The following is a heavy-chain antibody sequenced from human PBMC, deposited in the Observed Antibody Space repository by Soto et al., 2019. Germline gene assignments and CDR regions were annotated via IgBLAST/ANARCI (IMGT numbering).Heavy chain of an antibody. CDR1: GFTFSSYA. J-gene: IGHJ4*02. CDR3: AKRRGAGGHFDY. CDR2: VSIGGST. V-gene: IGHV3-23*01. Sequence: PGGSLRLSCAASGFTFSSYAMGWVRQGPGKGLEWVAVVSIGGSTHYADSVRGRFTISRDNSKSTLSLQMNSLTAEDTXVYFCAKRRGAGGHFDYWGQGALVTVSS. D-gene: IGHD2-15*01.